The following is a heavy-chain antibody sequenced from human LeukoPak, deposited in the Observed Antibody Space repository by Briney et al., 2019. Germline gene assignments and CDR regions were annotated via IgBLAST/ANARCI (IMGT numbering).Heavy chain of an antibody. CDR1: GYTFTSYY. D-gene: IGHD4-11*01. CDR2: IIPIFGTA. Sequence: SVKVSCKASGYTFTSYYMHWVRQAPGQGLEWMGRIIPIFGTANYAQKFQGRVTITTDESTSTAYMELSSLRSEDTAVYYCARDVTTRYYYYMDVWGKGTTVTVSS. J-gene: IGHJ6*03. V-gene: IGHV1-69*05. CDR3: ARDVTTRYYYYMDV.